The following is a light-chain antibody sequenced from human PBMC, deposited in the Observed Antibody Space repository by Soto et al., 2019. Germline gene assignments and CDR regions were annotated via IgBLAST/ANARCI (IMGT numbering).Light chain of an antibody. CDR3: ASWDDSLNADV. CDR2: SNN. J-gene: IGLJ1*01. Sequence: QSVLTQPPSASATPGQRVTISCSGSSSNIGSNSVNWYQQVPGTAPRLLIYSNNQRPSGVPDRLSGSKSGTSASLAIGGLLSEDEADYYCASWDDSLNADVFGGGTKLTVL. V-gene: IGLV1-44*01. CDR1: SSNIGSNS.